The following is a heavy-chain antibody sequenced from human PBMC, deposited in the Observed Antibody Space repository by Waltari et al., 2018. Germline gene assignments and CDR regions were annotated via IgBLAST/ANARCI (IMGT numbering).Heavy chain of an antibody. CDR3: ARGDGYYYDSSGPVGAFDI. D-gene: IGHD3-22*01. CDR2: INHSGST. Sequence: QVQLQQWGAGLLKPSETLSLTCAVYGGSFRGYYWSWLRQPPGKGLEWIGEINHSGSTNYNPSLKSRVTISVDTSKNQFSLKLSSVTAADTAVYYCARGDGYYYDSSGPVGAFDIWGQGTMVTVSS. CDR1: GGSFRGYY. J-gene: IGHJ3*02. V-gene: IGHV4-34*01.